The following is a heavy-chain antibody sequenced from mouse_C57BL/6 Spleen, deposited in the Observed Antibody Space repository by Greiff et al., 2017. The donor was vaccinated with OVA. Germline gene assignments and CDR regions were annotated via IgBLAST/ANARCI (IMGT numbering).Heavy chain of an antibody. J-gene: IGHJ3*01. V-gene: IGHV1-50*01. D-gene: IGHD3-3*01. CDR1: GYTFTSYW. CDR2: IDPSDSYT. CDR3: ERGAQGDFAD. Sequence: QVQLQQPGAELVKPGASVKLSCKASGYTFTSYWMQWVKQRPGQGLEWIGEIDPSDSYTNYNQTFKGKATLTVDTSSSTAYMQISGLASEDSAVCYCERGAQGDFADWGTGTLVTVSA.